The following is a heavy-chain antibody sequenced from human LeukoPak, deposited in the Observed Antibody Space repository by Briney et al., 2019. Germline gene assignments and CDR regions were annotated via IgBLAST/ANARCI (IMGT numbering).Heavy chain of an antibody. CDR3: AKGGYDSSAYCTY. V-gene: IGHV3-23*01. J-gene: IGHJ4*02. D-gene: IGHD3-22*01. CDR1: GFTFSSYG. CDR2: ISGSGGST. Sequence: GGSLRLSCAASGFTFSSYGMSWVRQAPGKGLEWVSAISGSGGSTYYADSVKGRFTISRDNSKNTLYLQMNSLRAEDTAVYYCAKGGYDSSAYCTYWGQGTLVTVSS.